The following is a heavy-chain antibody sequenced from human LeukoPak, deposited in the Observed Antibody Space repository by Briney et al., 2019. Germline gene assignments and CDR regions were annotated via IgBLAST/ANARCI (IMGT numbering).Heavy chain of an antibody. V-gene: IGHV1-2*02. Sequence: ASVKVSCKASGYTFTGYYIHWVRQAPGQGLEWMGWINPNSGGTNYAQKFQGRVTMTRDTSISTAYMELSRLRSDDTAVYYCARGRHGELLTPDFDYWGQGTLVTVSS. CDR2: INPNSGGT. CDR3: ARGRHGELLTPDFDY. J-gene: IGHJ4*02. CDR1: GYTFTGYY. D-gene: IGHD1-26*01.